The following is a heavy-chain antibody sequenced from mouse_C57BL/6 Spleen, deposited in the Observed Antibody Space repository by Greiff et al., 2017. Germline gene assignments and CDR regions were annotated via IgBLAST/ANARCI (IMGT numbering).Heavy chain of an antibody. J-gene: IGHJ1*03. V-gene: IGHV1-22*01. Sequence: SGPELVKPGASVKMSCKASGYTFTDYNMHWVKQSHGKSLEWIGYINPNNGGTSYNQKFKGKATLTVNKSSSTAYMELRSLTSEDSAVYYCAREEGRGYFDVWGTGTTVTVSS. D-gene: IGHD3-3*01. CDR2: INPNNGGT. CDR1: GYTFTDYN. CDR3: AREEGRGYFDV.